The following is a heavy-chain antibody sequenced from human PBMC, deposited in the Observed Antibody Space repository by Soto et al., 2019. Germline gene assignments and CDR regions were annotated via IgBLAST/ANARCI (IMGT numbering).Heavy chain of an antibody. D-gene: IGHD3-16*02. J-gene: IGHJ4*02. Sequence: SETLSLTCTVSGGSISGYYWSWIRQPPGKGLEWIGEINHSGSTNYNPSLKSRVTISVDTSKNQFSLKLSSVTAADTAVYYCARRGRGVWGSYRSPIDYWGQGTLVTVSS. CDR2: INHSGST. CDR3: ARRGRGVWGSYRSPIDY. CDR1: GGSISGYY. V-gene: IGHV4-34*01.